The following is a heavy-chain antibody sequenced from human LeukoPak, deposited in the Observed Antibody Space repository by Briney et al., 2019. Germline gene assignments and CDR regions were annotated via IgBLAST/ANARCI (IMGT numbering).Heavy chain of an antibody. D-gene: IGHD3-22*01. J-gene: IGHJ6*02. CDR2: INHSGST. CDR1: GGSISSSSYY. V-gene: IGHV4-39*07. CDR3: ARGAAFTYYYDSSGYWHYYGMDV. Sequence: PSETLSLTCTVSGGSISSSSYYWSWIRQPPGKGLEWIGEINHSGSTNYNPSLKSRVTISVDTSKNQFSLKLSSVTAADTAVYYCARGAAFTYYYDSSGYWHYYGMDVWGQGTTVTVSS.